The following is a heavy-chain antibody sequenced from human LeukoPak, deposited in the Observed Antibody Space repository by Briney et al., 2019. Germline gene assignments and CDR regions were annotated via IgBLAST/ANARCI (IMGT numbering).Heavy chain of an antibody. J-gene: IGHJ4*02. V-gene: IGHV3-33*01. CDR3: ARSLGETTFDW. CDR1: GFTFRNYG. D-gene: IGHD3-16*01. Sequence: PGGSLRLSCVASGFTFRNYGMHWIRQAPGKGLEWVSVIYYDGSKKYYADFVKGRFAISRDNSKNVEYLQMDSLRAEDTAFYYCARSLGETTFDWWGQGTLVTVPS. CDR2: IYYDGSKK.